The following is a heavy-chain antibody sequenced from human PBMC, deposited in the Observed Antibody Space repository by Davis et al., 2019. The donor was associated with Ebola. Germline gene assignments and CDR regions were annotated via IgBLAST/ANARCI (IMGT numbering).Heavy chain of an antibody. Sequence: AASVKVSCKASGYTFTSYDINWVRQATGQGLEWMGWMNPNSGNTGYAQKFQGRVTMTRNTSISTAYMELSSLRSEDTAVYYCARDGGGRELVLLNWFDPWGQGTLVTVSS. V-gene: IGHV1-8*01. D-gene: IGHD6-6*01. CDR1: GYTFTSYD. CDR2: MNPNSGNT. CDR3: ARDGGGRELVLLNWFDP. J-gene: IGHJ5*02.